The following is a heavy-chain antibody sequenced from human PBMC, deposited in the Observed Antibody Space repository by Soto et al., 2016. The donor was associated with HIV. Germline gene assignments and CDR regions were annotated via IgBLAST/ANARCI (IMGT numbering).Heavy chain of an antibody. CDR1: GYIFTSYN. V-gene: IGHV1-46*01. J-gene: IGHJ4*02. D-gene: IGHD3-10*01. Sequence: QVQLVQSGAEVKKPGASVKVSCKASGYIFTSYNMYWVRQAPGQGLEWMGIINPSGGSTSYAQKFQGRVTMTRDTSTSTVYMELSSLTSDDTAVYYCAKSGGILFGEDWGQGTLVTVSS. CDR2: INPSGGST. CDR3: AKSGGILFGED.